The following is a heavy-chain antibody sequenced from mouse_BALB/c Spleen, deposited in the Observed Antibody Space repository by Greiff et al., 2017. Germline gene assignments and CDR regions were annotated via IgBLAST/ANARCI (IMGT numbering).Heavy chain of an antibody. CDR1: GFTFSSYT. V-gene: IGHV5-6-4*01. D-gene: IGHD1-1*01. CDR3: TRDQGYGSSHWYFDV. CDR2: ISSGGSYT. Sequence: EVQVVESGGGLVKPGGSLKLSCSASGFTFSSYTMSWVRQTPEKRLEWVATISSGGSYTYYPDSVKGRFTISRDNAKNTLYLQMSSLKSEDTAMYYCTRDQGYGSSHWYFDVWGAGTTVTVAS. J-gene: IGHJ1*01.